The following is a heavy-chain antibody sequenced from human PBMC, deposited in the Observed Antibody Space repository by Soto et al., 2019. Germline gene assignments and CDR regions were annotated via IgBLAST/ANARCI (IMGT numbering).Heavy chain of an antibody. CDR3: ARDMDNSTWPNFDS. J-gene: IGHJ4*02. D-gene: IGHD6-13*01. CDR1: GDTFSSYT. CDR2: VLPFLYIT. Sequence: QVQLVQSGSEVKKPGSSVRVSCKTSGDTFSSYTISCVLQAPGPWLEWMGRVLPFLYITSYSQRFQGRVNINADRSTTTAYMELTSLSSEDTAVYYCARDMDNSTWPNFDSWGQGTLVTVAS. V-gene: IGHV1-69*02.